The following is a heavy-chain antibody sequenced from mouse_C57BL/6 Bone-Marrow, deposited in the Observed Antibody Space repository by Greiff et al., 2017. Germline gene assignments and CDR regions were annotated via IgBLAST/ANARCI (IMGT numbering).Heavy chain of an antibody. D-gene: IGHD1-1*01. V-gene: IGHV2-5*01. CDR2: IWRGGST. Sequence: QVQLQQSGPGLVQPSQSLSITCPVSGFSLTSYGVHWVRQSPGKGLEWLGVIWRGGSTDYNAAFMSRLSITKDNSKSQVFFKMNRLQADDTAIYYCAKNIYYFGSFAYWGQGTTLTVSS. J-gene: IGHJ2*01. CDR3: AKNIYYFGSFAY. CDR1: GFSLTSYG.